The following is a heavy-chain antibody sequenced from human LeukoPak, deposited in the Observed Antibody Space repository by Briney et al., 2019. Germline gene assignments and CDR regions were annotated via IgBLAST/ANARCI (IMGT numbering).Heavy chain of an antibody. J-gene: IGHJ4*02. Sequence: PGGSLRLSCAASGFTFSSYWMSWVRQAPGKGLEWVSYISTGANTIYYADSVKGRFTISRDNAKNSLFLQMNSLRDEDTAVYYCAGDFSDSSSQTAFDFWGQGTLVTVSS. D-gene: IGHD6-19*01. CDR3: AGDFSDSSSQTAFDF. CDR1: GFTFSSYW. CDR2: ISTGANTI. V-gene: IGHV3-48*02.